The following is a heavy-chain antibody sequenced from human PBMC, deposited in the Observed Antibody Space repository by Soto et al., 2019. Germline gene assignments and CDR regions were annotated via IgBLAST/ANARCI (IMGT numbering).Heavy chain of an antibody. CDR1: GGSISRSRYY. CDR3: ARNGDCTRHGYLVGWFDP. D-gene: IGHD2-8*01. V-gene: IGHV4-39*01. J-gene: IGHJ5*02. Sequence: SETLSLTCAVSGGSISRSRYYWGWIRHPPGKGLEWIGSIYYSGSTYYNPSLKSRVTISVDTSKNQFSLKLSSVTAADTAVYYCARNGDCTRHGYLVGWFDPWGPGTLVTVSS. CDR2: IYYSGST.